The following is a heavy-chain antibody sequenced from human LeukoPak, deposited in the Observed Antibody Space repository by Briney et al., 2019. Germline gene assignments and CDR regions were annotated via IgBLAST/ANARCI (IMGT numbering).Heavy chain of an antibody. CDR2: IYTSGST. V-gene: IGHV4-39*07. Sequence: SETLSLTCTVSGGSISSSSYYWGWIRQPPGKGLEWIGRIYTSGSTNYNPSLKSRVTMSVDTSKNQFSLKLSSVTAADTAVYYCARDGDYGLGNWFDPWGQGTLVTVSS. D-gene: IGHD4-17*01. J-gene: IGHJ5*02. CDR3: ARDGDYGLGNWFDP. CDR1: GGSISSSSYY.